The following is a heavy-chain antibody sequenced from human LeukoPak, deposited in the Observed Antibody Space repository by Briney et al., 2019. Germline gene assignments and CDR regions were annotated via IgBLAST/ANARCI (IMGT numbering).Heavy chain of an antibody. D-gene: IGHD3-10*01. J-gene: IGHJ3*02. CDR1: GFTFSSYA. Sequence: GGSLRLSCAASGFTFSSYAMSWVRQAPGKGLEWVSAISGSGGSTYYADSVKGRFTISRDNSKNTLYLQMNSLRAEDTAVYYCQGYGSGSYLRVGAFDIWGQGTMVTVSS. V-gene: IGHV3-23*01. CDR2: ISGSGGST. CDR3: QGYGSGSYLRVGAFDI.